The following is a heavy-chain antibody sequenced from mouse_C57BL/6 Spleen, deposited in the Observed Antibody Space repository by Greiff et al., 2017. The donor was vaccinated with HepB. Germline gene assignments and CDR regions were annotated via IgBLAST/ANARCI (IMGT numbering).Heavy chain of an antibody. CDR2: IDPSDSET. CDR1: GYTFTSYW. CDR3: ARGGRGSSYD. V-gene: IGHV1-52*01. J-gene: IGHJ3*01. Sequence: QVQLQQPGAELVRPGSSVKLSCKASGYTFTSYWMHWVKQRPIQGLEWIGNIDPSDSETHYNQKFTDKATLTVDKSSSTAYMQLSSLTSEDSAVYYCARGGRGSSYDWGQETLVTVSA. D-gene: IGHD1-1*01.